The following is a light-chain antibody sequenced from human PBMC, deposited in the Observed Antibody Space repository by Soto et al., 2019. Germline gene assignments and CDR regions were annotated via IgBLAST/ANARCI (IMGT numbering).Light chain of an antibody. CDR3: LQHKSYPIT. J-gene: IGKJ5*01. CDR2: RAS. Sequence: EIVLTQSPGTLSLSPGERATLSCRASQSVSSDYLAWYQQKPGQTPKVLIYRASSRATGIPDRFSGSGSGTDFTLTISRLEPEDFATYYCLQHKSYPITFGQGTRLEIK. CDR1: QSVSSDY. V-gene: IGKV3-20*01.